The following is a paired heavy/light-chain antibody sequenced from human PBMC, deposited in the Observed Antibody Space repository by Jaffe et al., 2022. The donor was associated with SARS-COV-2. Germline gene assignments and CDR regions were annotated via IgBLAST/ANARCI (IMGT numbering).Heavy chain of an antibody. J-gene: IGHJ6*02. CDR2: ISASSGYI. D-gene: IGHD4-17*01. CDR1: GFTFNNYH. CDR3: ARDDYGDDYYAMDV. V-gene: IGHV3-21*06. Sequence: EVQLVESGGGLVKRGGSLRLSCATSGFTFNNYHMNWVRQAPGKGLEWVSSISASSGYIYYANSVKGRFTISRDNAKNSLYLQMNSLRAEDTAVYFCARDDYGDDYYAMDVWGQGTTVTVSS.
Light chain of an antibody. J-gene: IGKJ2*01. CDR3: QQYSDWPPMYT. Sequence: EIVMTQSPATLSVSPGERATLSCRASQSVSSNLAWYQQKPGQAPRRLIYGASTRATGIPARFSGSGSGTEFTLTISSLQSEDFAVYYCQQYSDWPPMYTFGQGTKLEIK. V-gene: IGKV3-15*01. CDR1: QSVSSN. CDR2: GAS.